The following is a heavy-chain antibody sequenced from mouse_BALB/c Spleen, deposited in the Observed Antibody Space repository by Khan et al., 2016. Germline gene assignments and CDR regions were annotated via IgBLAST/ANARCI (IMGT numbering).Heavy chain of an antibody. V-gene: IGHV5-9*02. D-gene: IGHD1-1*01. Sequence: EVELVESGGGLVKPGGSLKLSCAASGFAFSSYDMSWVRQTPEKRLEWVATISSGGSYTYYPDSVKGRFTISRDNARNTMYLQMSSLRSEDTALYYCARRDYGISYKGFAYWGQGTLVTVSA. CDR3: ARRDYGISYKGFAY. CDR1: GFAFSSYD. CDR2: ISSGGSYT. J-gene: IGHJ3*01.